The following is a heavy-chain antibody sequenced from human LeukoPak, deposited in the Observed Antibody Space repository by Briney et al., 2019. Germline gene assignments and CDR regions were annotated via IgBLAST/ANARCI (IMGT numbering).Heavy chain of an antibody. J-gene: IGHJ4*02. D-gene: IGHD6-19*01. CDR1: GFTFSNYG. V-gene: IGHV3-23*01. CDR3: AKALFYTSGSNFDY. Sequence: GGSLRLSCAASGFTFSNYGMIWVRQAPGKGLEWVSGISGSGGSSYLADSVKGRFIISRDNSKNTLYLQMNSLRAEDTAVYYCAKALFYTSGSNFDYWGQGTLVTVSS. CDR2: ISGSGGSS.